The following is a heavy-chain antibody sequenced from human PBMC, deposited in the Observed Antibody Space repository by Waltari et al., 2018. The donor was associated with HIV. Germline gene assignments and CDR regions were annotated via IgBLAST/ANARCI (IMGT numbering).Heavy chain of an antibody. CDR3: VRGGEGTYGDY. CDR2: ISRDSRYI. J-gene: IGHJ4*02. V-gene: IGHV3-21*01. Sequence: DVQLVEYGGGLVKPGGSLRLACAGPGFRFGSYSMNWVRQAPGKGLEWVSSISRDSRYIYYADSVKGRFTISRDNARNSLFLQMNSLRADDTAVYYCVRGGEGTYGDYWGQGTLVTVSS. D-gene: IGHD3-16*01. CDR1: GFRFGSYS.